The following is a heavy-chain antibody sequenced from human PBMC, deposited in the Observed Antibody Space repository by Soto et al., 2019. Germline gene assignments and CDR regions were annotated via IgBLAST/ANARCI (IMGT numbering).Heavy chain of an antibody. CDR3: ARGSGWFGHFDY. D-gene: IGHD6-19*01. V-gene: IGHV4-39*01. Sequence: QLQLQESGPGLVKPSETLSLTCTVSGGSISRSVYYWGWIRQPPGKGLEWIGSIYYSGSTYYNPSLKSRVTLSVDTSKNQFSLKLSSVTDADTAVYYCARGSGWFGHFDYWGQGSLFTVSS. CDR2: IYYSGST. CDR1: GGSISRSVYY. J-gene: IGHJ4*02.